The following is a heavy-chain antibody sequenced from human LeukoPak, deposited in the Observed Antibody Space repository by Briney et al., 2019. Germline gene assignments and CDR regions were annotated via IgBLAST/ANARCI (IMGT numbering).Heavy chain of an antibody. Sequence: KPSETLSLTCTVSGGSISSYYWSWIRQPPGKGLEWIGYIYYSGSTNYNPSLKSRVTISVDTSKNQFSLKLSSATAADTAVYYCARRYGSGSRFAHYYYYYYMDVWGKGTTVTISS. CDR2: IYYSGST. V-gene: IGHV4-59*12. CDR3: ARRYGSGSRFAHYYYYYYMDV. J-gene: IGHJ6*03. CDR1: GGSISSYY. D-gene: IGHD3-10*01.